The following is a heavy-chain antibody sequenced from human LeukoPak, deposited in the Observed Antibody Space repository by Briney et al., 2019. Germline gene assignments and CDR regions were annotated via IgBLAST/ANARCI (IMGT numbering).Heavy chain of an antibody. CDR2: INHSGST. CDR3: ARDRYCSSTSCNRYYYHGMDV. Sequence: PSETLSLTCGVYGGSFSGYYWSWIRQPPGKGLEWIGDINHSGSTNYNPSLKSRVTISVDPSKSQFPLRLSSMTAADTAVYYCARDRYCSSTSCNRYYYHGMDVWGQGTTVTVSS. D-gene: IGHD2-2*01. CDR1: GGSFSGYY. V-gene: IGHV4-34*01. J-gene: IGHJ6*02.